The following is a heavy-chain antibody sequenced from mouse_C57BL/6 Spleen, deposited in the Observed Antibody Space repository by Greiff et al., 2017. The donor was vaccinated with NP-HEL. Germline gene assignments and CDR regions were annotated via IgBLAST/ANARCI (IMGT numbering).Heavy chain of an antibody. Sequence: LQESGAELVRPGASVKLSCKASGYTFTDYYINWVKQRPGQGLEWIARIYPGSGNTYYNEKFKGKATLTAEKSSSTAYMQLSSLTSEDSAVYFCARSDYDGLAYWGQGTLVTVSA. CDR3: ARSDYDGLAY. J-gene: IGHJ3*01. CDR2: IYPGSGNT. D-gene: IGHD2-4*01. V-gene: IGHV1-76*01. CDR1: GYTFTDYY.